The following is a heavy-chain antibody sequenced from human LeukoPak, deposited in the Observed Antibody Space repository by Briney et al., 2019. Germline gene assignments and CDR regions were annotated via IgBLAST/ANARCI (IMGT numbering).Heavy chain of an antibody. CDR1: GFTFSDYH. J-gene: IGHJ6*03. V-gene: IGHV3-11*01. CDR2: ISNGGTTI. Sequence: GGSLRLSCAASGFTFSDYHVSWIRQAPGKGLEWVSSISNGGTTIDYADFVQGRFSISRGNAKNSLYLQMNSLRAEDTAVYYCARAGRGYSGYDPSSYYMDVWGKGTTVTVSS. CDR3: ARAGRGYSGYDPSSYYMDV. D-gene: IGHD5-12*01.